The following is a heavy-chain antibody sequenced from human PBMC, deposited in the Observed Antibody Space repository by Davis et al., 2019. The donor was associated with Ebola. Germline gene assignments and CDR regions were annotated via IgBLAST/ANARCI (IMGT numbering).Heavy chain of an antibody. D-gene: IGHD3-3*01. CDR1: GFTFSSYA. J-gene: IGHJ6*02. V-gene: IGHV3-30*14. CDR2: ISYDGSNK. CDR3: ARADDYYYGMDV. Sequence: GESLKISCAASGFTFSSYAMHWVRQAPGKGLEWVAVISYDGSNKYYADSVKGRFTISRDNSKNTLYLQMNSLRAEDTAVYYCARADDYYYGMDVWGQGTTVTVSS.